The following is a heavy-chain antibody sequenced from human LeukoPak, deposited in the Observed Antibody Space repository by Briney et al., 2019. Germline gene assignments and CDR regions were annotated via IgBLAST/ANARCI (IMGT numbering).Heavy chain of an antibody. J-gene: IGHJ5*02. CDR2: IYYSGST. Sequence: SETLSLTCTVSGGSISSSSYNWGWIRQPPGTGLEWIGSIYYSGSTYYNPSLKSRVTISVDTSKNQFSLKLSSVTAADTAVYYCARHEIVSSVLRFLEWSTNWFDPWGQGTLVTVSS. D-gene: IGHD3-3*01. CDR3: ARHEIVSSVLRFLEWSTNWFDP. V-gene: IGHV4-39*01. CDR1: GGSISSSSYN.